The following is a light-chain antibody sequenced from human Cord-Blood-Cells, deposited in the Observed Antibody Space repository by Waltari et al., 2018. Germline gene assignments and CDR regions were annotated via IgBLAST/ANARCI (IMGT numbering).Light chain of an antibody. V-gene: IGLV2-14*01. CDR1: SSDVGGYNY. Sequence: QSALTQPAPVSGSPGQSITIPCTGTSSDVGGYNYVPWYQQHPAKAPKLMIYEVSNRPSGVSNRFSGSKSGNTASLTISGLQAEDEADYYCSSYTSSSTLVFGGGTKLTVL. CDR2: EVS. CDR3: SSYTSSSTLV. J-gene: IGLJ3*02.